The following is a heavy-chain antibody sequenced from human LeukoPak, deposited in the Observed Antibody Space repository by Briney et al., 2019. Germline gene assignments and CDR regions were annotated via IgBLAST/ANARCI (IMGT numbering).Heavy chain of an antibody. D-gene: IGHD1-26*01. J-gene: IGHJ4*02. CDR2: ISYDGSNK. V-gene: IGHV3-30-3*01. CDR3: ARDYRDY. CDR1: GFTFSSYA. Sequence: GGSLRLSCAASGFTFSSYAMSWVRQAPGKGLEWVAVISYDGSNKYYADSVKGRFTISRDNSKNTLYLQMNSLRAEDTAVYYCARDYRDYWGQGTLVTVSS.